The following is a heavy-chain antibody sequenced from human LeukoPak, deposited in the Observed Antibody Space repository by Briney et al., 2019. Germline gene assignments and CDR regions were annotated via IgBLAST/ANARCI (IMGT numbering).Heavy chain of an antibody. J-gene: IGHJ5*02. D-gene: IGHD1-26*01. CDR1: GGSISSYY. CDR3: ARDQAILGWFDP. Sequence: SETLSLTCTVSGGSISSYYWSWIRQPAGKGLEWIGRIYTSGSTNYNPSLKSRVTMSVDTSKNQFSRKLSSVTAADTAVYYCARDQAILGWFDPWGQGTLVTVSS. V-gene: IGHV4-4*07. CDR2: IYTSGST.